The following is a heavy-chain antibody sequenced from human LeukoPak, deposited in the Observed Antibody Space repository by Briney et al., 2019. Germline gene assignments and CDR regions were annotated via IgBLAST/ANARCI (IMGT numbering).Heavy chain of an antibody. Sequence: GGSLRLSCAASGFTVSSNYMSWVRQAPGKGLEWVSVIYSGGSKYYADSVKGRFTISRDNSKNTLYLQMNSLRAEDTAVYYCARVGSYGLYFDYWGQGTLVTVSS. CDR1: GFTVSSNY. V-gene: IGHV3-53*01. J-gene: IGHJ4*02. CDR2: IYSGGSK. D-gene: IGHD5-18*01. CDR3: ARVGSYGLYFDY.